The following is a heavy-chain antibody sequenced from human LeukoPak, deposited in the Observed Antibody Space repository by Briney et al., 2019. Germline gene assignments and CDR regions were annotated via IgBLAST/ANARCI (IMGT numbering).Heavy chain of an antibody. D-gene: IGHD6-19*01. CDR2: IIPIFGTA. CDR1: GGTFSSYA. V-gene: IGHV1-69*01. Sequence: GSSVKVSCKASGGTFSSYAISWVRQAPGRGLEWMGGIIPIFGTANYAQKFQGRVTITADESTSTAYMELSSLRSEDTAVYYCARDTLYSSGWSALDYWGQGTLVTVSS. J-gene: IGHJ4*02. CDR3: ARDTLYSSGWSALDY.